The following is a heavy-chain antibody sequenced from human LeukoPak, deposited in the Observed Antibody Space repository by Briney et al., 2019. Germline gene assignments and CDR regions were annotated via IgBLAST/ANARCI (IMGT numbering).Heavy chain of an antibody. V-gene: IGHV4-34*01. J-gene: IGHJ6*04. D-gene: IGHD2-2*01. CDR3: ARDRDIVVGPAALPYYGMDV. CDR2: INHSGST. Sequence: SETLSLTCAVYGGSFSGYYWSWIRQPPGKGLEWIGEINHSGSTNYNPSLKSRVTISVDTSKNQFSLKLSSVTAADTAVYYCARDRDIVVGPAALPYYGMDVWGKGTTVTVSS. CDR1: GGSFSGYY.